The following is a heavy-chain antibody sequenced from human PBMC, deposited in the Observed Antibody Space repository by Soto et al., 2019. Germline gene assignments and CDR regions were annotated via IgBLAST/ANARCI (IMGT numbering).Heavy chain of an antibody. Sequence: EVQLVESGGGLVKPGGSLRLSCAASGFTFSSYSMNWVRQAPGKGLEWVSSISSSSSYIYYADSVKGRFTISRDNAKNSLYLQMNSLRAEDTAVYYCARAVGVPAAADYWGQGTLVTVSS. CDR3: ARAVGVPAAADY. J-gene: IGHJ4*02. CDR2: ISSSSSYI. V-gene: IGHV3-21*01. D-gene: IGHD2-2*01. CDR1: GFTFSSYS.